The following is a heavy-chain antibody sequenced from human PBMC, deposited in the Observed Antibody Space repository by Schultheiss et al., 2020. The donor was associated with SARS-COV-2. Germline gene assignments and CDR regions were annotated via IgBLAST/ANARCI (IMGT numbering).Heavy chain of an antibody. D-gene: IGHD3-3*01. V-gene: IGHV4-61*02. J-gene: IGHJ6*03. CDR2: IYTSGST. Sequence: SQTLSLTCTVSGGSISSGDYYWSWIRQPPGKGLEWIGRIYTSGSTNYNPSLKSRVTISVDTSKNQFSLKLSSVTAADTAVYYCARAEGDFWSGITYYMDVWGKGTTVTVSS. CDR3: ARAEGDFWSGITYYMDV. CDR1: GGSISSGDYY.